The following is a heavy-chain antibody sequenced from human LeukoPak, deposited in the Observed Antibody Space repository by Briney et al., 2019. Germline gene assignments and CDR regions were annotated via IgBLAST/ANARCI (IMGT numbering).Heavy chain of an antibody. V-gene: IGHV5-51*01. CDR1: GYSFTSYW. Sequence: GESLKISGKGSGYSFTSYWIGWVRQMPGKGLEWMGIIYPGDSDTRYSPSFQGQVTISADKSISTAYLQWSSLKASDTAIYYCARRANYYYYGMDVWGQGTTVTVSS. CDR3: ARRANYYYYGMDV. CDR2: IYPGDSDT. J-gene: IGHJ6*02.